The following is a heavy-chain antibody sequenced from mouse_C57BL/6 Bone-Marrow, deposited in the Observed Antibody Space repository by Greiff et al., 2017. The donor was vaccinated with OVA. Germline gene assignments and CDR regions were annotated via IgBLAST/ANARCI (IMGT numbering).Heavy chain of an antibody. J-gene: IGHJ4*01. CDR1: GFTFSDYY. CDR3: ARGGVTTAHYYAMDY. Sequence: EVKLMESEGGLVQPGSSMKLSCTASGFTFSDYYMAWVRQVPEKGLEWVANINYDGSSTYYLDSLKSRFIISRDNAKNILYLQMSSLKSEDTATYYCARGGVTTAHYYAMDYWGQGTSVTVSS. D-gene: IGHD1-2*01. CDR2: INYDGSST. V-gene: IGHV5-16*01.